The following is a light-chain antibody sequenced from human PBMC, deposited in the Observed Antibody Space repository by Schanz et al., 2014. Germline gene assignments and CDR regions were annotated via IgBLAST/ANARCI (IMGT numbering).Light chain of an antibody. CDR1: QDINKW. V-gene: IGKV1-12*01. J-gene: IGKJ3*01. CDR3: QQSYSTPIT. CDR2: AAS. Sequence: DIQMTQSPSSVSASVGDTVTITCRASQDINKWLAWYQQKPGQAPKLLIYAASTLQSGVPSRFSGSGSGTDFTLTINSLQPEDFATYYCQQSYSTPITFGPGTKVDIK.